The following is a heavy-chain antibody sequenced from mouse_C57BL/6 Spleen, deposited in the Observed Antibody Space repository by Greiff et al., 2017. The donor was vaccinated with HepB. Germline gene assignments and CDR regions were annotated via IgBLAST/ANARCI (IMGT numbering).Heavy chain of an antibody. CDR3: ARQGDGGYFDV. D-gene: IGHD3-3*01. CDR2: ISSGGSYT. Sequence: EVMLVESGGDLVKPGGSLKLSCAASGFTFSSYGMSWVRQTPDKRLEWVATISSGGSYTYYPDSVKGRFTISRDNAKNTRYLQMSSLKSEDTAMYYCARQGDGGYFDVWGTGTTVTVSS. CDR1: GFTFSSYG. J-gene: IGHJ1*03. V-gene: IGHV5-6*02.